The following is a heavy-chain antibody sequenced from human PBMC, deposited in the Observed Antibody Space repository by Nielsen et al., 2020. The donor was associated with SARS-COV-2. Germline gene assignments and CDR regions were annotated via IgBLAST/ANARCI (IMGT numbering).Heavy chain of an antibody. CDR2: INPNSGGT. CDR3: ASTVTNRRPYYYYYMDV. Sequence: WVRQAPGQGLEWMGWINPNSGGTNYAQKFQGWVTMTRDTSISTAYMELSSLRSEDTAVYYCASTVTNRRPYYYYYMDVWGKGTTVTVSS. V-gene: IGHV1-2*04. D-gene: IGHD4-11*01. J-gene: IGHJ6*03.